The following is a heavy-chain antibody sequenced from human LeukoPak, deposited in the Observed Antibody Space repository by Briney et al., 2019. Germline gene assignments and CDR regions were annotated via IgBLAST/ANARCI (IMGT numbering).Heavy chain of an antibody. CDR3: AREGSYGSGSYNH. V-gene: IGHV4-59*01. CDR2: IYYSGST. J-gene: IGHJ5*02. Sequence: SETLSLTCTVSGGSISSYYWSWIRQPPGKGLEWIGYIYYSGSTNYNPSLKSRVTISVDTSKNQFSLKLSSVTAADTAAYYCAREGSYGSGSYNHWGQGTLATVSS. CDR1: GGSISSYY. D-gene: IGHD3-10*01.